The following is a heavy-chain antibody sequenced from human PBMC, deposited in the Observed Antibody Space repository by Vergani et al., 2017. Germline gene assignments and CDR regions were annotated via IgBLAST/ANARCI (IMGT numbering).Heavy chain of an antibody. Sequence: QVQLVESGGGVVQPGRSLRLSCAASGFTFNQYGMHWVRQAPGKGLEGVAVTWYDGNNKQYADSLKGRFTISRDNSKSTMYMQMNSLRDEDTGVYYCARDLRLLYNRFDPWGQGTLVTVSS. J-gene: IGHJ5*02. V-gene: IGHV3-33*01. CDR2: TWYDGNNK. CDR1: GFTFNQYG. D-gene: IGHD1-14*01. CDR3: ARDLRLLYNRFDP.